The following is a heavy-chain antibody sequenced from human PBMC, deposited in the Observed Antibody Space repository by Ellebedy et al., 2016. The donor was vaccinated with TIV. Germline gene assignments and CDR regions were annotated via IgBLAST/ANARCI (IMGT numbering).Heavy chain of an antibody. CDR1: GYTFTSYG. D-gene: IGHD3-10*01. CDR3: ARDRRYYYGSGTKVRSNYYYGMDV. J-gene: IGHJ6*02. Sequence: AASVKVSCKASGYTFTSYGISWVRQAPGQGLEWMGWISAYNGNTNYAQKLQGRVTMTTDTSTSTAYMELRSLRSDDTAVYYCARDRRYYYGSGTKVRSNYYYGMDVWGQGTTVTVSS. V-gene: IGHV1-18*01. CDR2: ISAYNGNT.